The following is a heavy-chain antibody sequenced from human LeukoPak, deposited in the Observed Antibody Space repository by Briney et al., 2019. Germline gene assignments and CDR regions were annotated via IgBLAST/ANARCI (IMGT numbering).Heavy chain of an antibody. J-gene: IGHJ5*02. CDR3: ARGVGGSGSYYPFDP. V-gene: IGHV3-21*01. D-gene: IGHD3-10*01. CDR1: GFTFSRYS. CDR2: ISSSGTYI. Sequence: GGSLRLSCAASGFTFSRYSMNWVRQAPGKGREWGSSISSSGTYIYYADSVKGRFTISRDNAKNSVYLQMNNLRAEDTAVYYCARGVGGSGSYYPFDPWGQGTLVTVSS.